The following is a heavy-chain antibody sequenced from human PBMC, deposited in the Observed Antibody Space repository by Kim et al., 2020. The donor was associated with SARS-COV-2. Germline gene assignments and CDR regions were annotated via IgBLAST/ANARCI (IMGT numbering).Heavy chain of an antibody. J-gene: IGHJ5*02. CDR3: ARGYGSGSYYNVGWFDP. Sequence: SETLSLTCTVSGGSISSSSYYWGWIRQPPGKGLEWIGSIYYSGSTYYNPSLKSRVTISVDTSKNQFSLKLSSVTAADTAVYYCARGYGSGSYYNVGWFDPWGQGTLVTVSS. D-gene: IGHD3-10*01. CDR2: IYYSGST. V-gene: IGHV4-39*07. CDR1: GGSISSSSYY.